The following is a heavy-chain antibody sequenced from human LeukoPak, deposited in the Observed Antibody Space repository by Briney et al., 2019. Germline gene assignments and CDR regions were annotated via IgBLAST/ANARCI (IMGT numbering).Heavy chain of an antibody. D-gene: IGHD2-21*02. Sequence: EASVKVSCKASGYTFTGYYMHWVRQAPGQGLEWMGRINPNSGGTNYAQKFQGRVTMTRDTSISTAYMELSRLRSDDTAVYYCARGPPVVVTVKIALAHDAFDIWGQGTMVTVSS. CDR3: ARGPPVVVTVKIALAHDAFDI. J-gene: IGHJ3*02. V-gene: IGHV1-2*06. CDR1: GYTFTGYY. CDR2: INPNSGGT.